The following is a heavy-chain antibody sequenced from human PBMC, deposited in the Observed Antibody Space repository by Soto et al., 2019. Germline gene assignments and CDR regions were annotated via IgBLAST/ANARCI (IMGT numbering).Heavy chain of an antibody. V-gene: IGHV3-23*01. CDR1: GFTFSNYA. Sequence: EVQLLESGGGLVQPGRSLRLSCAASGFTFSNYAMSWVRQAPGQGLDWVSAISGSGDTTYYEDSVKGRFTISSDNSKNTLFLQMNSLRAEDAAVYYCAKFFVETGSNSGWPWSFHYWGQGTLVTVSS. D-gene: IGHD6-25*01. CDR3: AKFFVETGSNSGWPWSFHY. J-gene: IGHJ4*02. CDR2: ISGSGDTT.